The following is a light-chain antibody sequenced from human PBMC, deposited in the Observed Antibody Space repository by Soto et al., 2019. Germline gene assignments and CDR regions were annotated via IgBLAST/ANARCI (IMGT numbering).Light chain of an antibody. CDR1: QSVSSN. Sequence: ELVMTQSPATLSVSPGERATLSCRASQSVSSNLAWYQQKPGQAPRLLIYGASTRSTGIPARFSGSGSGTEFTLTISSLQSEDFAVYYCQQYNNWPSLFTFGPGTKVDIK. CDR2: GAS. CDR3: QQYNNWPSLFT. V-gene: IGKV3-15*01. J-gene: IGKJ3*01.